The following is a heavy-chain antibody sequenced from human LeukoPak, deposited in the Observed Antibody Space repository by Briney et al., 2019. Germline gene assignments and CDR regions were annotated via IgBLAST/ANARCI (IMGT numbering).Heavy chain of an antibody. CDR3: TTDIVVVPAASYFDY. CDR2: ISSSSSYI. J-gene: IGHJ4*02. CDR1: GFTFSSYS. V-gene: IGHV3-21*03. Sequence: PGGSLRLSCAASGFTFSSYSMNWVRQAPGKGLEWVSSISSSSSYIYYADSVKGRFTISRDNAKNSLYLQMNSLKTEDTAVYYCTTDIVVVPAASYFDYWGQGTLVTVSS. D-gene: IGHD2-2*01.